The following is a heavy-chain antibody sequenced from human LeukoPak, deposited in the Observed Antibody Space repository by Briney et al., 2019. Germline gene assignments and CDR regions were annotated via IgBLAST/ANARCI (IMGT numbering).Heavy chain of an antibody. V-gene: IGHV3-23*01. CDR1: GFTLSHNH. CDR2: ISGSGTST. CDR3: AKVARDVYNLNVFDI. D-gene: IGHD5-24*01. Sequence: PGGSLRLHCAASGFTLSHNHMTWVRQAPGKGLEWVSAISGSGTSTHYADSVKGRFTISKDHSNNTLYLQVNSLRAEDTAVYYCAKVARDVYNLNVFDIWGEGTMVTVSS. J-gene: IGHJ3*02.